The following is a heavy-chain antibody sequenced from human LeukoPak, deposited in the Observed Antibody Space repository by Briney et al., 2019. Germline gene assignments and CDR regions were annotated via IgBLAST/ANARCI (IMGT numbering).Heavy chain of an antibody. CDR2: IIPIFGTA. D-gene: IGHD2-2*01. V-gene: IGHV1-69*13. CDR1: GYTFTSYD. J-gene: IGHJ5*02. CDR3: ARGDCSSTSCYLGTWFDP. Sequence: ASVKVSCKASGYTFTSYDINWVRQATGQGLEWMGGIIPIFGTANYAQKFQGRVTITADESTSTAYMELSSLRSEDTAVYYCARGDCSSTSCYLGTWFDPWGQGTLVTVSS.